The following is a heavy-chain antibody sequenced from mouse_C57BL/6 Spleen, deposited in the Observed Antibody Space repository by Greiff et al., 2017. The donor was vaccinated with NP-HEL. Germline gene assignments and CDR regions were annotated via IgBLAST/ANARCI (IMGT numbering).Heavy chain of an antibody. J-gene: IGHJ4*01. CDR3: AKGGSNYAMDY. V-gene: IGHV2-3*01. Sequence: VQLVESGPGLVAPSQSLSIPCTVSGFSLTSYGVSWVRQPPGKGLEWLGVIWGDGSTNYHSALISRLSISKDNSKSQVFLTLNSVQTDDTATYYCAKGGSNYAMDYSGQGTSVTVSS. D-gene: IGHD1-1*01. CDR1: GFSLTSYG. CDR2: IWGDGST.